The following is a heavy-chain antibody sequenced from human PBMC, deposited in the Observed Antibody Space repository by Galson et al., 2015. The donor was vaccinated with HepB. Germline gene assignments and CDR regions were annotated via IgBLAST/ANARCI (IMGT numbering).Heavy chain of an antibody. D-gene: IGHD5-12*01. CDR2: IDTRGSAI. V-gene: IGHV3-48*03. Sequence: SLRLSCAASGFIFAGYNMNWVRQAPGKGPEWVSYIDTRGSAIYYTDSVKGRFTISRDNAKESLYLQMNGLRVEDTGVYYCAREYPDYHDYFDYWGPGTLVTVSS. CDR1: GFIFAGYN. CDR3: AREYPDYHDYFDY. J-gene: IGHJ4*02.